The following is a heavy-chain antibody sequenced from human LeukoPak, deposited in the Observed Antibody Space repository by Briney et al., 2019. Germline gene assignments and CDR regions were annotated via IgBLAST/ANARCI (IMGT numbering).Heavy chain of an antibody. Sequence: PSETLSLTCTVSGGSISSYYWSWIRQPPGKGLEWIGYIYYSGSTNYNPSLKSRVTISVDTSKNQFSLKLSSVTAADTAVYYCARGAPGMATIGFDYWGQGTLVTVSS. CDR3: ARGAPGMATIGFDY. D-gene: IGHD5-24*01. CDR2: IYYSGST. J-gene: IGHJ4*02. V-gene: IGHV4-59*01. CDR1: GGSISSYY.